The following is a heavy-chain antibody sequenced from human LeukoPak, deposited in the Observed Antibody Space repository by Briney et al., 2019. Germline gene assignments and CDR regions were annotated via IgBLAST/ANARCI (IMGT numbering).Heavy chain of an antibody. J-gene: IGHJ4*02. CDR2: ISSSSSYI. CDR3: ARDYWRSIDH. CDR1: GFTFSSYS. V-gene: IGHV3-21*01. Sequence: GGSLRLSCAASGFTFSSYSMNWVRQAPGKGLEWVSSISSSSSYIYYADSVKGRFTISRDNARNSLYLEMNSLRAEDTAVYYCARDYWRSIDHWGQGTLVTVSS. D-gene: IGHD1-1*01.